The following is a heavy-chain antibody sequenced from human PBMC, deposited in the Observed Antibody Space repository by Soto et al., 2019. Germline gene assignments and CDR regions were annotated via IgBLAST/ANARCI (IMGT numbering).Heavy chain of an antibody. Sequence: EVQLLDSGGGLVQPGGSLRLSCAASGFTFSNYAMTWVRQGPGKGLEWVSGISGSGGRSYYADSVKGRCTISRDNSKSTLYLQMNRLRAEDTAVYYCAKAYFVWSSEQPYYFDYWGQGTLVTVSS. J-gene: IGHJ4*02. CDR2: ISGSGGRS. CDR1: GFTFSNYA. CDR3: AKAYFVWSSEQPYYFDY. V-gene: IGHV3-23*01. D-gene: IGHD3-16*01.